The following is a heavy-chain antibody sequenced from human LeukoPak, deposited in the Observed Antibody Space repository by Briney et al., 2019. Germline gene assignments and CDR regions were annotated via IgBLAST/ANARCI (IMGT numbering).Heavy chain of an antibody. CDR2: IYTSGST. V-gene: IGHV4-4*07. D-gene: IGHD3-22*01. CDR1: GGSISSYY. CDR3: ARARTYDSSGYYYGYYYYMDV. Sequence: NTSETLSLTCTVSGGSISSYYWSWIRQPAGKGLEWIGRIYTSGSTNYNPSLKSRVTMSVDTSKNQFSLKLSSVTAADTAVYYCARARTYDSSGYYYGYYYYMDVWGTGTTVTVSS. J-gene: IGHJ6*03.